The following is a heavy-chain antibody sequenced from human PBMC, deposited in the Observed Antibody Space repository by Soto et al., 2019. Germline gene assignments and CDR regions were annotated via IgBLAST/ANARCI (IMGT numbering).Heavy chain of an antibody. CDR2: IDYSGST. CDR3: ARAHSPRRLRFGV. D-gene: IGHD5-12*01. V-gene: IGHV4-59*01. CDR1: GGAISSYY. J-gene: IGHJ6*02. Sequence: SETLSLTCTVSGGAISSYYWSWIRQPPGKGLEWIGYIDYSGSTNYNPSLKSRVTISVDTSKNQFALKLSSVTAADTAVYYCARAHSPRRLRFGVWGQGTTVTVS.